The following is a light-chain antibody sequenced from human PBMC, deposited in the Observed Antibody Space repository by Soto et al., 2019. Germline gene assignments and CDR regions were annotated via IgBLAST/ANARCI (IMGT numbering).Light chain of an antibody. CDR3: QQYGSSPA. J-gene: IGKJ4*01. V-gene: IGKV3-20*01. CDR2: GAS. Sequence: EIVLTQSPGTLSLSPGERATLSCRASQSVSSSYLAWYQQKPGQAPRLLIYGASSRATGIPDRFSGSGSGTDFTFTISRLEPEDFALYYSQQYGSSPAFGGGTKVEIK. CDR1: QSVSSSY.